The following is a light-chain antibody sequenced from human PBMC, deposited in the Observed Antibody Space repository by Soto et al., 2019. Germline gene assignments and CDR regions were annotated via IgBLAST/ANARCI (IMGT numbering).Light chain of an antibody. CDR2: GVS. V-gene: IGLV2-14*01. J-gene: IGLJ3*02. Sequence: QSALTQPASVSGSLGQSITISCTGTSSDIGGYKYVSWYQQHPGKAPKLIIFGVSNRPSGVSDRFSGSNSGNTASLTISGLQAEDEADYYCTSYSRYRVLVFGGGTKVTVL. CDR1: SSDIGGYKY. CDR3: TSYSRYRVLV.